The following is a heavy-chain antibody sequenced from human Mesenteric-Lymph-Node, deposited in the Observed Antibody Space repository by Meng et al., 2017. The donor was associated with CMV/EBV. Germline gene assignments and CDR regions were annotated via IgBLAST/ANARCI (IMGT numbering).Heavy chain of an antibody. CDR2: IKGDGSAK. D-gene: IGHD4-17*01. V-gene: IGHV3-7*01. J-gene: IGHJ4*02. CDR3: ARPKRDADGY. Sequence: GESLKISCAASGFTFSSYSMSWVRQAPGKGLEWVANIKGDGSAKEYVDSVNGRFTISRDNANNLLYLQMNSLRVEDTAVYFCARPKRDADGYWGQGTLVTVSS. CDR1: GFTFSSYS.